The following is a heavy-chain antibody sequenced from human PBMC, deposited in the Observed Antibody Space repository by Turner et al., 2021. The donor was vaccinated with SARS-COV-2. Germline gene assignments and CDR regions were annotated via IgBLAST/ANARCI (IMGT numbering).Heavy chain of an antibody. V-gene: IGHV3-23*01. J-gene: IGHJ4*02. D-gene: IGHD1-26*01. CDR2: ISGSGGST. Sequence: EVQRLESGGGWVQPGGSLRLSCPATGFTFCSYAMSWARQARGKGLGWGSAISGSGGSTYDAVSVKGRFTISRDNSKNTLYLQMNSLRAEDTAVYYCAQDLGGGYNYWGQGTLVTVSS. CDR3: AQDLGGGYNY. CDR1: GFTFCSYA.